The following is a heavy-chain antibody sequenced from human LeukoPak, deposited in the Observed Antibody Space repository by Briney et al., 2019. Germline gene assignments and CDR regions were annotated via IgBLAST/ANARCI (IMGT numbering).Heavy chain of an antibody. J-gene: IGHJ4*02. Sequence: GGSLRLPCAASGFTFSSYTMSWVRQAPGKGLEWVSAISGSGGSTYYADSVKGRFTISRDNSKNTLYLQMNSLRAEDTAVYYCAKRIAVAGNFDYWGQGTLVTVSS. D-gene: IGHD6-19*01. CDR1: GFTFSSYT. CDR3: AKRIAVAGNFDY. CDR2: ISGSGGST. V-gene: IGHV3-23*01.